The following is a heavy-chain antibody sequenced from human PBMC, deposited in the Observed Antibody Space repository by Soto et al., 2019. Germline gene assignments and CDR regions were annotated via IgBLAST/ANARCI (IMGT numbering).Heavy chain of an antibody. CDR2: INHSGST. J-gene: IGHJ4*02. CDR3: ASTPTLAAAGLGGYFDY. V-gene: IGHV4-34*01. CDR1: GGSFSGYY. Sequence: SETLSLTCAVYGGSFSGYYWSWIRQPPGKGLEWIGEINHSGSTNYNPSLKSRVTISVDTSKNQFSLKLSSVTAADTAVYYCASTPTLAAAGLGGYFDYWGQGTLVTLSS. D-gene: IGHD6-13*01.